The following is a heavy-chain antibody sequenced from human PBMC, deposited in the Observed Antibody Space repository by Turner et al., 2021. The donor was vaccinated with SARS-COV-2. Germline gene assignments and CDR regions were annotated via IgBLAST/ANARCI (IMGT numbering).Heavy chain of an antibody. CDR1: GFTFSRYW. J-gene: IGHJ5*02. V-gene: IGHV3-7*03. D-gene: IGHD3-22*01. Sequence: EVQLVESGGGLVQPGGSLRLSCAAAGFTFSRYWMSWVRHAPGKGLEWVANIKQDGSEKYYVDSVKGRFTISRDNAKNSLYLQMNSLRAEDTAVYYCARDRFYHDSSGYFINWFDPWGQGTLVTVSS. CDR3: ARDRFYHDSSGYFINWFDP. CDR2: IKQDGSEK.